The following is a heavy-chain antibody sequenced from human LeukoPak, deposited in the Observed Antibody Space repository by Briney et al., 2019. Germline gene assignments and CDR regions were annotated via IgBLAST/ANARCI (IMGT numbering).Heavy chain of an antibody. D-gene: IGHD1-1*01. V-gene: IGHV3-7*01. CDR1: GFTFSSYW. CDR3: ARETGTAPDFFDY. CDR2: IKQDGSEK. Sequence: GGSLRLSCAASGFTFSSYWMSWVRQAPGKGLEWVANIKQDGSEKYYVDSVKGRFTISRDNAKNSLYLQMNSLRAEDTAVYYCARETGTAPDFFDYWGQGTLVTVSS. J-gene: IGHJ4*02.